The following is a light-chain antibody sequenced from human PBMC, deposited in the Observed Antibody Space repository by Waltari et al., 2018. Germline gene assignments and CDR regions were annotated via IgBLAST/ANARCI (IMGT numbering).Light chain of an antibody. CDR3: QQYSNWPYT. Sequence: EIVMTQSPATLSVSPGARATLSCRASQSVSSNLAWYQQKPGQALRLLIYGASTRATGIPGRFGGSVSGTEFTLTISRLQAEDFSVYYCQQYSNWPYTFGQGTKLAIK. CDR1: QSVSSN. CDR2: GAS. J-gene: IGKJ2*01. V-gene: IGKV3-15*01.